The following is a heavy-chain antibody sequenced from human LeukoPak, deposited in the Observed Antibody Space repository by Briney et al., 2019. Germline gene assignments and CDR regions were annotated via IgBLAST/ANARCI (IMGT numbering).Heavy chain of an antibody. Sequence: SETLSLTCTVSGGSISSYYWSWIRQPPGKGLEWIGYIYYSGSTNYNPSLESRVTISVDTSKNQFSLKLSSVTAADTAVYYCARVGYCSGGSCYGGDNYFDYWGQGTLVTVSS. CDR3: ARVGYCSGGSCYGGDNYFDY. D-gene: IGHD2-15*01. CDR2: IYYSGST. CDR1: GGSISSYY. V-gene: IGHV4-59*01. J-gene: IGHJ4*02.